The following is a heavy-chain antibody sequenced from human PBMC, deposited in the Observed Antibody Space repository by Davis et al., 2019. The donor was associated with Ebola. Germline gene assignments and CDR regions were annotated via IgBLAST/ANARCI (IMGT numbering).Heavy chain of an antibody. CDR1: GDSISSSGYY. CDR3: ARQVNIWRPYYFDN. V-gene: IGHV4-39*01. D-gene: IGHD1-20*01. Sequence: PSETLSLTCTVSGDSISSSGYYWGWIRQPPGKGLEWIGIIYYSESTYYNLSLKSRVTLSVDTSKNQFSLKMNSVTAADTAVYYCARQVNIWRPYYFDNWGQGSLVTVSS. CDR2: IYYSEST. J-gene: IGHJ4*02.